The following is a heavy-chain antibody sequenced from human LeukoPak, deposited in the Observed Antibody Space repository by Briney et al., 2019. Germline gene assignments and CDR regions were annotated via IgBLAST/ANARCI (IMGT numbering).Heavy chain of an antibody. Sequence: ASETLSLTCAVYGGSFSGYYWSWIRQPPGKGLEWIGEIHHSGSTNYNPSLKSRVSISVDTSKNQFSLKLSSVTAADTAVYYCARGRARYYGSGSYSLWGQGTLVTVSS. D-gene: IGHD3-10*01. CDR3: ARGRARYYGSGSYSL. J-gene: IGHJ4*02. CDR2: IHHSGST. V-gene: IGHV4-34*01. CDR1: GGSFSGYY.